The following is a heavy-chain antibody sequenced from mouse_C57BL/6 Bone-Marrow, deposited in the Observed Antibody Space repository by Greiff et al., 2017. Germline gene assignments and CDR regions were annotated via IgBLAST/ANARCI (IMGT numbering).Heavy chain of an antibody. V-gene: IGHV1-64*01. J-gene: IGHJ3*01. CDR1: GYTFTSYS. D-gene: IGHD1-1*01. CDR3: GSSHYFYGFAY. Sequence: QVQLQQSGAELVKPGASVKMSCKASGYTFTSYSMHWVKQSPGQGLEWIGIIHPNSGTTNYNQKFKGKATLTVDQSSSTAYMQLNSLTSDDSAMYYCGSSHYFYGFAYWGQGTLVTVSA. CDR2: IHPNSGTT.